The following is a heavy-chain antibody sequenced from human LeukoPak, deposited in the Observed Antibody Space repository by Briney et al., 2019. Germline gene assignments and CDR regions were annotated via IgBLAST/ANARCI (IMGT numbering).Heavy chain of an antibody. Sequence: GGSLRLPCAASGFTFSSHAMHWVRQAPGKGLEWVAVISYDGSNKYYADSVKGRFTISRDNSKNTLYLQMNSLRAEDTAVYYCARAGSVGATPDAFDIWGQGTMVTVSS. CDR2: ISYDGSNK. V-gene: IGHV3-30*01. CDR1: GFTFSSHA. CDR3: ARAGSVGATPDAFDI. J-gene: IGHJ3*02. D-gene: IGHD1-26*01.